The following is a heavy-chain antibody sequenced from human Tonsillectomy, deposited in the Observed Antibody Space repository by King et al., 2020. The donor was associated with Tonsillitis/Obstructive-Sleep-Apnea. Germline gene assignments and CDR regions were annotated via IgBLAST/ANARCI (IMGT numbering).Heavy chain of an antibody. Sequence: VQLVESGGGVVQPGGSLRLSCAASGFTFDDYAMHWVRHAPGKGLEWVSLISGDGGSTYYADSVKGRFTISRDNSKNSLYLQMNSLRTEDTALYYCAKVATAMVVYYYHLDVWGKGTPVTVSS. V-gene: IGHV3-43*02. CDR3: AKVATAMVVYYYHLDV. D-gene: IGHD5-18*01. CDR2: ISGDGGST. CDR1: GFTFDDYA. J-gene: IGHJ6*03.